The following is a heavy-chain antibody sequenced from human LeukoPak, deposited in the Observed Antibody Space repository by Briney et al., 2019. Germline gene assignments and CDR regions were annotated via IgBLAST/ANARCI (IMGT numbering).Heavy chain of an antibody. CDR3: ARSPRMITFGRGKNDY. V-gene: IGHV3-30*19. CDR1: GFNFSGTG. J-gene: IGHJ4*02. Sequence: GGSLRLSCAASGFNFSGTGMHWVRQAPSKGLEWVAVISYDGSNKYYADSVKGRFTISRDNSKNTLYLQMNSLRAEDTAVYYCARSPRMITFGRGKNDYWGQGTLVTVSS. D-gene: IGHD3-16*01. CDR2: ISYDGSNK.